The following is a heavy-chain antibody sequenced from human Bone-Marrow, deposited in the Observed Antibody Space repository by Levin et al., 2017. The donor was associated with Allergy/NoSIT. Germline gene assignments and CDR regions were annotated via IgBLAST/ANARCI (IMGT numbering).Heavy chain of an antibody. J-gene: IGHJ3*02. CDR1: GYPFTDRY. Sequence: SVKVSCKASGYPFTDRYLHWVRQAPGQALEWMGWITPFNGNTYYAQKFEDRVTVTRDKSTNTVYMELSSLTSEDTATYYCARSTRGIEWELQGAHDAFDIWGQGTMVTVSS. V-gene: IGHV1-45*02. CDR2: ITPFNGNT. D-gene: IGHD1-26*01. CDR3: ARSTRGIEWELQGAHDAFDI.